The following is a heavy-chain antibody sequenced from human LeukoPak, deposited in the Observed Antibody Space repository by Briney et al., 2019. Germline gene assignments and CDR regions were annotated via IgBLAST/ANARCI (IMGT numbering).Heavy chain of an antibody. Sequence: GGSLRLSCAASGFTFSSYSMNWFRQAPGKGLEWVSSISSSSSYIYYADSVKGRFTISRDNAKKSLYLQMNGLRAEDTAVYYCARDLSRGKPHAFDIWGQGTMVTVSS. CDR1: GFTFSSYS. CDR2: ISSSSSYI. J-gene: IGHJ3*02. D-gene: IGHD1-14*01. CDR3: ARDLSRGKPHAFDI. V-gene: IGHV3-21*01.